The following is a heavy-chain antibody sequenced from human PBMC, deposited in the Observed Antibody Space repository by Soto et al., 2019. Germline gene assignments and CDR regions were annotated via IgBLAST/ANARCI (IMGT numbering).Heavy chain of an antibody. V-gene: IGHV1-69*06. D-gene: IGHD1-1*01. Sequence: QVQLVQSGSEVKKPGSSVKVSCKASGGTFSDFTLSWLRQAPGRGLEWMGGLIPMIGATNNAQKLKGRLTIPADKSTGTVYMDLNSLRSDDTAVYYCARYWIAGTLYGAFDIWGQGTEVTVSP. J-gene: IGHJ3*02. CDR2: LIPMIGAT. CDR1: GGTFSDFT. CDR3: ARYWIAGTLYGAFDI.